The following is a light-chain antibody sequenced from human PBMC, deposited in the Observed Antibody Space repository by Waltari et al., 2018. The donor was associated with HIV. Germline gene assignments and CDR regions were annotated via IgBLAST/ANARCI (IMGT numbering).Light chain of an antibody. Sequence: SYDLTQTPSVSVSPGQPARIHCSRGSLPKQSSSWYRQKAGQDPVLLIYRDIQRPSGIPERISGSGSGTGITLTITGVQAEDEADYFCQSTDYDGTWVFGGGTKLTVL. CDR3: QSTDYDGTWV. CDR2: RDI. V-gene: IGLV3-25*03. CDR1: SLPKQS. J-gene: IGLJ3*02.